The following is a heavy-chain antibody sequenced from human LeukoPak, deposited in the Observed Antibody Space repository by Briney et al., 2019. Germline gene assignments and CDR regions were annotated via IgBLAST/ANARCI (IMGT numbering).Heavy chain of an antibody. D-gene: IGHD3-10*01. V-gene: IGHV3-53*01. CDR2: IYTSGST. CDR3: ARVTTSGSYKFDY. J-gene: IGHJ4*02. Sequence: AGRSLRLSCAASGFTVSSNYISWVRQAPGKGLEWVSLIYTSGSTYYADSVKGRFTISRDNSKNTLFLQMNSLRVEDTAVYYCARVTTSGSYKFDYWGQGTLVTVSS. CDR1: GFTVSSNY.